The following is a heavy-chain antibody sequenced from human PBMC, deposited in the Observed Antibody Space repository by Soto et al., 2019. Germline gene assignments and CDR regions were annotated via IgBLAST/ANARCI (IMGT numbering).Heavy chain of an antibody. V-gene: IGHV1-69*13. CDR3: ARVHEYSSSPRRLRDYYYGMDV. Sequence: SVKVSCKASGGTFSSYAISWVRQAPGQGLEWMGGIIPIFGTANYAQKFQGRVTITADESTSTAYMELSSLRSEDTAVYYCARVHEYSSSPRRLRDYYYGMDVWGQGTTVTVSS. D-gene: IGHD6-6*01. CDR1: GGTFSSYA. CDR2: IIPIFGTA. J-gene: IGHJ6*02.